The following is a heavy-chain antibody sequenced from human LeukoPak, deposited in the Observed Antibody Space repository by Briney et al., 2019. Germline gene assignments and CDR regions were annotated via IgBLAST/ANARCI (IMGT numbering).Heavy chain of an antibody. CDR3: AREFGYAVTSLDY. J-gene: IGHJ4*02. CDR2: FYTSGST. D-gene: IGHD4-17*01. Sequence: SETLSLTCTVSGGSISSGSHYWSWIPQPAGKGLVWIGRFYTSGSTHYNPSLKSRVTISVYTSKNQFSLKLSSVTAADTAVYYCAREFGYAVTSLDYWGQGTLVTVSS. V-gene: IGHV4-61*02. CDR1: GGSISSGSHY.